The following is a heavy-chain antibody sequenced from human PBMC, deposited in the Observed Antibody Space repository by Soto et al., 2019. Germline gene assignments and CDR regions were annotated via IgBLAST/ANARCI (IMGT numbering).Heavy chain of an antibody. J-gene: IGHJ6*02. V-gene: IGHV3-30*18. D-gene: IGHD3-3*01. CDR2: ISYDGSNK. Sequence: PGGSLRLSCAASGFTFSSYGMHWVRQTPGKGLEWVAVISYDGSNKYYADSVKGRFTISRDNSKNTLYLQMNSLRAEDTAVYYCAKERLRFLEWLLTPRYYNYYGMDVWGQGTTVTVSS. CDR1: GFTFSSYG. CDR3: AKERLRFLEWLLTPRYYNYYGMDV.